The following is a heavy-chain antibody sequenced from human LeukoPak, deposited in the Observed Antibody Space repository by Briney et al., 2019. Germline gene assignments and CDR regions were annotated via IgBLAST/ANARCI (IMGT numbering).Heavy chain of an antibody. J-gene: IGHJ6*03. CDR2: IIPIFGTA. CDR3: ARDHCSSTSCYMDV. Sequence: SVKVSCKASGGTFSSYAISWVRQAPRQGLEWMGGIIPIFGTANYAQKFQGRVTITADESTSTAYMELSSLRSEDTAVYYCARDHCSSTSCYMDVWGKGTTVTVSS. CDR1: GGTFSSYA. D-gene: IGHD2-2*01. V-gene: IGHV1-69*13.